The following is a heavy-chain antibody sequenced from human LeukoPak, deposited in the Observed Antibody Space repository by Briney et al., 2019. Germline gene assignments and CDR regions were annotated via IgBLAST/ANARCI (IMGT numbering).Heavy chain of an antibody. CDR1: GFTFSSYE. J-gene: IGHJ6*02. D-gene: IGHD5-18*01. CDR3: ARNTLIRLLLYYYYGMDV. Sequence: GGSLRLSCAASGFTFSSYEMNWVRQAPGKGLEWVSYISSSGSTIYYADSVKGRFTISRDNAKNSLYLQMNSLRAEDTAVYYCARNTLIRLLLYYYYGMDVWGQGTTVTVSS. V-gene: IGHV3-48*03. CDR2: ISSSGSTI.